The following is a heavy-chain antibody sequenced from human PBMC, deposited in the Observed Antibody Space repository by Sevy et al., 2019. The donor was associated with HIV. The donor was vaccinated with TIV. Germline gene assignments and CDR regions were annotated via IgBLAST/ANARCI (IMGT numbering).Heavy chain of an antibody. CDR2: ISPNGGST. V-gene: IGHV3-23*01. CDR3: EKETRSGYLP. D-gene: IGHD3-3*01. CDR1: GFNFITYV. Sequence: GGSLRLSCTVSGFNFITYVMTWVRQAPGKGLEWVSTISPNGGSTYYADSVKGRFTISRDNSKNTVFLQMNSLRAEDTAIYYCEKETRSGYLPWGQGTLVTVSS. J-gene: IGHJ5*02.